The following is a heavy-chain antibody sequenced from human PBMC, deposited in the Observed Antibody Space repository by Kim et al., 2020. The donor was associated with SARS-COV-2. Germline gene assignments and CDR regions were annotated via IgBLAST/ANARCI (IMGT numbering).Heavy chain of an antibody. D-gene: IGHD3-22*01. CDR2: ISSSSSYI. CDR1: GFTFSSYS. CDR3: ARDITMIVVVNYYYYGMDV. V-gene: IGHV3-21*01. J-gene: IGHJ6*02. Sequence: GGSLRLSCAASGFTFSSYSMNWVRQAPGKGLEWVSSISSSSSYIYYADSVKGRFTISRDNAKNSLYLQMNSLRAEDTAVYYCARDITMIVVVNYYYYGMDVWGQGTTVTVSS.